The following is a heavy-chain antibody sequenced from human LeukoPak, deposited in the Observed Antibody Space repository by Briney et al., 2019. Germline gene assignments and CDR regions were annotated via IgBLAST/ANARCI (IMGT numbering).Heavy chain of an antibody. CDR3: ARDGNYVGFDL. Sequence: PSETLSLTCTVSGDSISSGDYYWSWIRQPAGKGLEWIGRISSSGSTNYNPSLKSRVTISGDTSKNQFSLKLSSVTAADTAVYYCARDGNYVGFDLWGRGTLVTVSS. CDR2: ISSSGST. V-gene: IGHV4-61*02. CDR1: GDSISSGDYY. J-gene: IGHJ2*01. D-gene: IGHD1-7*01.